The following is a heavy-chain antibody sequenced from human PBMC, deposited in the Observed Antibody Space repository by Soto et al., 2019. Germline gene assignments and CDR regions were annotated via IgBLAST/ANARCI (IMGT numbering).Heavy chain of an antibody. CDR2: IYYSGST. CDR3: ASLYGSSPKGDY. Sequence: SETLSLTCTVSGGSISSYYWSWIRQPPGKGLEWIGYIYYSGSTNYNPSLKSRVTISVDTSKNQFSLKLSSVTAADTAVYYCASLYGSSPKGDYWGQGTLVTVSS. V-gene: IGHV4-59*01. J-gene: IGHJ4*02. CDR1: GGSISSYY. D-gene: IGHD6-6*01.